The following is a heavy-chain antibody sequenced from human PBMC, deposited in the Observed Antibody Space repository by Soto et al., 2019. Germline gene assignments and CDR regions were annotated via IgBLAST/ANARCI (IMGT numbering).Heavy chain of an antibody. J-gene: IGHJ4*02. Sequence: QLQLQESGPGLVKPSETLSLTCTVSGGSISSSSYYWGWIRQPPGKGLEWIGSIFYSGSTYYNPSLKSRVTIAVDTSKNQFSLKLSSVTAADTAVYYCARLLRGAIAFDYWAQGTLVTVSS. CDR2: IFYSGST. CDR1: GGSISSSSYY. D-gene: IGHD3-16*02. CDR3: ARLLRGAIAFDY. V-gene: IGHV4-39*01.